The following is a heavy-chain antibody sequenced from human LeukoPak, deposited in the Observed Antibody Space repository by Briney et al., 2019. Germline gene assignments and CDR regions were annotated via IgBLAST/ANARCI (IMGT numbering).Heavy chain of an antibody. J-gene: IGHJ4*02. V-gene: IGHV4-59*01. D-gene: IGHD6-13*01. CDR3: ARVVRSSWYFDY. Sequence: SETLSLTCTVSGGSISSYYWSWIRQPPGKGLEWIGYIYYSGSTNYNPSLKSRVTISVDTSKNQFSLKLSSVTAADTAVNYCARVVRSSWYFDYWGQGTLVTVSS. CDR2: IYYSGST. CDR1: GGSISSYY.